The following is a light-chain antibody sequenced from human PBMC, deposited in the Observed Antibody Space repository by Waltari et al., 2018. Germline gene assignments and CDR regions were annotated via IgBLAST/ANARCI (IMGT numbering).Light chain of an antibody. Sequence: DIQITQSPSSLSASVGDRVTITCRASQTISRYLNWYQQKPGKAPNLLIYAASSLQGGVPSRFSGSGSGRDFTLIITSLQPEDFATYYCQQTYSFTRTFGQGTKVEIK. CDR1: QTISRY. CDR2: AAS. V-gene: IGKV1-39*01. J-gene: IGKJ1*01. CDR3: QQTYSFTRT.